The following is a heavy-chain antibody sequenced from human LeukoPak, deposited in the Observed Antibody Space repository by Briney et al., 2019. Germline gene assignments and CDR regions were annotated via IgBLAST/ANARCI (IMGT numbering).Heavy chain of an antibody. Sequence: GESLKISCKASGCRFTDWWIAWVRQVPGEGLECMGIISPADSETRYSPSFQGQVTISVDKSVTTAYLQWSGLKASDTALYYCARLSSYSGSPIDYWGQGTLVTVSS. V-gene: IGHV5-51*01. D-gene: IGHD1-26*01. CDR2: ISPADSET. CDR1: GCRFTDWW. J-gene: IGHJ4*02. CDR3: ARLSSYSGSPIDY.